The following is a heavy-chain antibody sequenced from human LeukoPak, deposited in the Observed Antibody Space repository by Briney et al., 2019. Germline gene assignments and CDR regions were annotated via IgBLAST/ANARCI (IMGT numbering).Heavy chain of an antibody. Sequence: PWGSLRLSCTVSGFTVSSNSMSWVRQAPGKGLEWVSFIYSGTIHYSDSVKGRFTISRDNSKNTLYLQMNSLRAEDTAVYYCARRAGAYSHPYDYWGQGTLATVSS. CDR2: IYSGTI. D-gene: IGHD4/OR15-4a*01. CDR3: ARRAGAYSHPYDY. V-gene: IGHV3-53*01. J-gene: IGHJ4*02. CDR1: GFTVSSNS.